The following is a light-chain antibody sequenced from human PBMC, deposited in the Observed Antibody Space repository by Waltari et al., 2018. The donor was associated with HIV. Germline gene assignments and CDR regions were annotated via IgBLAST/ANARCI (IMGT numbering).Light chain of an antibody. CDR1: SSDVGGYNY. V-gene: IGLV2-14*01. J-gene: IGLJ2*01. Sequence: QSALTQPASVSGSPGQSITISCTGTSSDVGGYNYVSWYQHHPGKSPKLMFYEVSNLPSGGSNRLSGSKCGNTASLTISGQQAEDEVDYFCSSYRSSSTPVVFVGGTKLTVL. CDR2: EVS. CDR3: SSYRSSSTPVV.